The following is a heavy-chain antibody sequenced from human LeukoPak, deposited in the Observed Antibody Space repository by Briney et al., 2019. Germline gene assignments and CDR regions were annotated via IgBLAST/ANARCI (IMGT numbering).Heavy chain of an antibody. J-gene: IGHJ6*02. V-gene: IGHV3-30*18. D-gene: IGHD1-1*01. CDR2: ISYDGSNK. CDR1: GFTFSSYG. CDR3: AKGVRVYYYYGMDV. Sequence: GGSLRLSCAASGFTFSSYGMHWVRQAPGKGLEWVAVISYDGSNKYYADSVKGRFTISRDNSKNTLYLQINSLRAEDTAVYYCAKGVRVYYYYGMDVWGQGTTVTVSS.